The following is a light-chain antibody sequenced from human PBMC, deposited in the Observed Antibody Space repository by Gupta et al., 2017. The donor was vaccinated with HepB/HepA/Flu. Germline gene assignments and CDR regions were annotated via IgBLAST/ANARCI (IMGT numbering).Light chain of an antibody. CDR3: QHNGHAPYS. CDR1: QTVSRSY. CDR2: GAS. J-gene: IGKJ2*01. V-gene: IGKV3-20*01. Sequence: EIGLTQSPGTLSLSPGERAPLSCRASQTVSRSYLAWYQHKPGQAPKLHIYGASKRANGISDRFSGSGYGTKFTLTISRLEPEDFAVYYCQHNGHAPYSFGQGTKVEIK.